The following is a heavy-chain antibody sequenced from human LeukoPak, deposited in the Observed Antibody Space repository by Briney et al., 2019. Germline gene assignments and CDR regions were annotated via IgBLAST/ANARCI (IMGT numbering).Heavy chain of an antibody. CDR2: IYPGDSDT. Sequence: GESLKISCKGSGYSFTNYWIGWVRQMPGKGLEWMGIIYPGDSDTRYSPSFQGQVTTSADKSISTAYLQWSSLRASDTAMYYCARLEGTAADVNLGGTWMYYWGQGTLVTVSS. J-gene: IGHJ4*02. CDR3: ARLEGTAADVNLGGTWMYY. V-gene: IGHV5-51*01. D-gene: IGHD6-13*01. CDR1: GYSFTNYW.